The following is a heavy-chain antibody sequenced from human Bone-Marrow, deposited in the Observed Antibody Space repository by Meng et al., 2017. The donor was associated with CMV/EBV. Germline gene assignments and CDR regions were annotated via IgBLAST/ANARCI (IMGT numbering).Heavy chain of an antibody. CDR2: ISWDGGST. Sequence: GESLKISCAASGFTFDDYAMHWIRQAPGKGLEWVSLISWDGGSTYYADSVKGRFTISRDNSKNSLYLQMNSLRAEDTALYYCAKGAITETTPDYYGMDVWGQGTTVTVSS. J-gene: IGHJ6*02. D-gene: IGHD1-7*01. CDR3: AKGAITETTPDYYGMDV. V-gene: IGHV3-43D*03. CDR1: GFTFDDYA.